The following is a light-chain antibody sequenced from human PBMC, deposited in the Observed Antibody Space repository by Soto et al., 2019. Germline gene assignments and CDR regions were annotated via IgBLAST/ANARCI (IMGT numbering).Light chain of an antibody. CDR3: QLYNNWPPMYP. CDR1: QSVSSN. V-gene: IGKV3-15*01. Sequence: EIVMTQSPATLSVSPGERATLSCRASQSVSSNLAWYQQKPGQAPRLLIYGSSTRATGIPARFSGSGSGTEFTLTISSLQSEVFAVYYCQLYNNWPPMYPFGQGTKRVTK. CDR2: GSS. J-gene: IGKJ2*01.